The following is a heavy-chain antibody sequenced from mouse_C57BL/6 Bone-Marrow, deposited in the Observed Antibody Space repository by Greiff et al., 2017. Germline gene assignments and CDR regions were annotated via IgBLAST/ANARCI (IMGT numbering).Heavy chain of an antibody. D-gene: IGHD2-10*02. V-gene: IGHV1-69*01. CDR3: ARERVSYGNLFAY. CDR1: GYTFTSYW. CDR2: IDPSDSYT. Sequence: QVQLQQPGAELVMPGASVKLSCKASGYTFTSYWMHWVKQRPGQGLEWIGEIDPSDSYTNYNQKFKGKSTLTVDKSSSTAYMQLSSLTSEDSAVYYCARERVSYGNLFAYWGRGTLVTVSA. J-gene: IGHJ3*01.